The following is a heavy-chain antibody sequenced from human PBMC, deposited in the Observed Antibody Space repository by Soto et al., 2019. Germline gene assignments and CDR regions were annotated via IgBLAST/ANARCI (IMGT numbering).Heavy chain of an antibody. Sequence: EVQLLQSGGGLVLPGGSLRLSCEASGFTFGSYVMTWVRQGPGKGLEWVSLIGADGGTTYTAEAVKGRFTIARDNSRNSLYLQMDSLRVEDTAVYYCAKGYGWDYLDYWGQGALVTVSP. J-gene: IGHJ4*02. CDR3: AKGYGWDYLDY. CDR1: GFTFGSYV. D-gene: IGHD4-17*01. CDR2: IGADGGTT. V-gene: IGHV3-23*01.